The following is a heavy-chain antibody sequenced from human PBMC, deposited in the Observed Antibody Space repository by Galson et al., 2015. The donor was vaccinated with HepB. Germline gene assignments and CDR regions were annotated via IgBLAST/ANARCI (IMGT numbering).Heavy chain of an antibody. V-gene: IGHV4-59*01. D-gene: IGHD2-2*02. CDR1: GGSISSYS. CDR2: IYNSGST. J-gene: IGHJ4*02. CDR3: ARGPSILDY. Sequence: SETLSLTCSVSGGSISSYSWSWLRQPPGKGLEWIVYIYNSGSTNYNPSLKSRVTISVDTSKNQFSVRLSSVTAADTAVYYCARGPSILDYWGQGTLVTVSS.